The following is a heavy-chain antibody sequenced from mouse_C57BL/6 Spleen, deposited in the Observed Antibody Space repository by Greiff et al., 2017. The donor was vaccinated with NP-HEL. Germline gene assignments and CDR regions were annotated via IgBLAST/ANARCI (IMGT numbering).Heavy chain of an antibody. D-gene: IGHD2-1*01. V-gene: IGHV5-6*02. CDR3: ARQDGNYLMDY. CDR2: ISSGGSYT. Sequence: DVMLVESGGDLVKPGGSLKLSCAASGFTFSSYGMSWVRQTPDKRLEWVATISSGGSYTYYPDSVKGRFTISRDNAKNTLYLQMSRLKSEDTAMYYCARQDGNYLMDYWGQGTSVTVSS. J-gene: IGHJ4*01. CDR1: GFTFSSYG.